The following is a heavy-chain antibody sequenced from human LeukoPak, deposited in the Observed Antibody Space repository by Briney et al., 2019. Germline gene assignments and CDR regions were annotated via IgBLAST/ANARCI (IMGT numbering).Heavy chain of an antibody. D-gene: IGHD2-15*01. J-gene: IGHJ6*02. Sequence: SETLSLTCAVYGGSFSDYYWSWIRQPPGKGLEWIGEINRSGSTNYKSSLKSRVTISVDASKNQFSLKLSSVTAADTAVYYCARGAPYCSGGSCYYEGYYYYGMDVWGQGTTVTVSS. CDR3: ARGAPYCSGGSCYYEGYYYYGMDV. V-gene: IGHV4-34*01. CDR1: GGSFSDYY. CDR2: INRSGST.